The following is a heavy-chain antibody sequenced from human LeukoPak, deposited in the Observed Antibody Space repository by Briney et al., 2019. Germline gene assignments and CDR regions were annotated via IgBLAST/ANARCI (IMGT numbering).Heavy chain of an antibody. Sequence: ASVKVSCKASGSSFTDHYLHWLRQAPGQGLEWMAGIYPNTGITNYAEKFQGRVSLTTYTSTSTPYMDLNRLTSDDTAVYYCARDHIWGPENWGQGAL. CDR2: IYPNTGIT. D-gene: IGHD3-16*01. V-gene: IGHV1-2*02. CDR1: GSSFTDHY. J-gene: IGHJ1*01. CDR3: ARDHIWGPEN.